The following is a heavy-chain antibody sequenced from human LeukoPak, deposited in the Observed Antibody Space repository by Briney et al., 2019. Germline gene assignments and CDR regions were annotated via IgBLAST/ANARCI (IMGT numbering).Heavy chain of an antibody. Sequence: SGGSLRLSCAASGFTFSSYTMNWVRQAPGKGLEWVSSISSSSSYIYYADSVKGRFTISRDNAKNSLHLQMNSLRAEDTAVYYCARGDCSGGSCYLSLTTIDYWGQGTLVTVSS. V-gene: IGHV3-21*01. J-gene: IGHJ4*02. CDR1: GFTFSSYT. CDR2: ISSSSSYI. D-gene: IGHD2-15*01. CDR3: ARGDCSGGSCYLSLTTIDY.